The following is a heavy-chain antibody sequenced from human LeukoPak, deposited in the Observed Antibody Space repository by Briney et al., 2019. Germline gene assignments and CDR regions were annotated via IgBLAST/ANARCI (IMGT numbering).Heavy chain of an antibody. D-gene: IGHD3-22*01. CDR1: GGTFSSYA. V-gene: IGHV1-69*05. J-gene: IGHJ4*02. Sequence: SVKVSCKASGGTFSSYAISWVRQAPGQGLEWMGGIIPIFGTANYAQKFQGRVTITTDESTSTAYMELSSLRSEDTAVYYCARATPYYYDSSGSLDYWGQGTLVTVSS. CDR3: ARATPYYYDSSGSLDY. CDR2: IIPIFGTA.